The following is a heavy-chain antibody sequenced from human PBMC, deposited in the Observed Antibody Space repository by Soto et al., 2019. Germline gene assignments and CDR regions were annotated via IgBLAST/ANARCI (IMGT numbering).Heavy chain of an antibody. V-gene: IGHV4-30-4*01. Sequence: SETLSLTCTVSGGSISSGDYYLSWIRQPPGKGLEWIGYSYYSGSTYYNPSLKSRVTISVDTSKNQFSLKLSSVTAADTAVYYCARDRIKVDTAMRDLDYYYGTDVWCQGTTFPGSS. CDR3: ARDRIKVDTAMRDLDYYYGTDV. CDR2: SYYSGST. D-gene: IGHD5-18*01. J-gene: IGHJ6*02. CDR1: GGSISSGDYY.